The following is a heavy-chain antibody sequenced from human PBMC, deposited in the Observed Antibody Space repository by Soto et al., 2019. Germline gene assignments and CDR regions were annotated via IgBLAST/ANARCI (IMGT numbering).Heavy chain of an antibody. CDR1: GYTLTELS. CDR3: ATYPGIAVAGTFFDD. V-gene: IGHV1-24*01. Sequence: GASVKVSCKVSGYTLTELSMHWVRQAPGKGLEWMGGFDPEDGETIYAQKFQGRVTMTEDTSTDTAYMELSSLRSEDTAVYYCATYPGIAVAGTFFDDWGQGTLVTVSS. J-gene: IGHJ4*02. D-gene: IGHD6-19*01. CDR2: FDPEDGET.